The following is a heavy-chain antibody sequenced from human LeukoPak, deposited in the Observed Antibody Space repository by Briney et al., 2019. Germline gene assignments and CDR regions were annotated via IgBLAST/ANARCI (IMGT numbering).Heavy chain of an antibody. J-gene: IGHJ5*02. CDR2: IYYSGST. D-gene: IGHD3-10*01. CDR1: GGSISNYY. Sequence: SETLSLTCTVSGGSISNYYWSWIRQPPGKGLEWIGYIYYSGSTNYNPSLKSRVTISVDTSKNQFSLKLSSVTAADTAVYYCARGGYYGSGNDFRFDPWGQGTLVTVSS. CDR3: ARGGYYGSGNDFRFDP. V-gene: IGHV4-59*01.